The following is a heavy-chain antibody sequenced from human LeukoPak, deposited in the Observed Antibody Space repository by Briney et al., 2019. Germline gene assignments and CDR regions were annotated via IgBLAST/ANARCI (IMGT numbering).Heavy chain of an antibody. CDR1: GGSMSSYY. CDR2: IYYSGST. Sequence: SDTLSLTCTVSGGSMSSYYWSWIRQPPGKGLEWSGYIYYSGSTNYNPSLKSRVTISVDTSKNQFSLKLSSVTAAGTAVYYCARSAPYCSGGSCYHYWGQGTLVTVSS. CDR3: ARSAPYCSGGSCYHY. V-gene: IGHV4-59*07. J-gene: IGHJ4*02. D-gene: IGHD2-15*01.